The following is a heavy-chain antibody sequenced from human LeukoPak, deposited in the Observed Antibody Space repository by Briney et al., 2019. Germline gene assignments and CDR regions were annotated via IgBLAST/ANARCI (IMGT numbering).Heavy chain of an antibody. CDR1: GGSISSGDYY. J-gene: IGHJ6*02. CDR3: ARGYGSGSSYPYYYGVDV. CDR2: IYYSGYT. Sequence: PSETLSLTCTVSGGSISSGDYYWSWIRQPPGKGLEWIGCIYYSGYTNYNPSLKSRVTISVDTSKNQFSLNLSSVTAADTAVYYCARGYGSGSSYPYYYGVDVWGQGTTVIVSS. D-gene: IGHD3-10*01. V-gene: IGHV4-61*08.